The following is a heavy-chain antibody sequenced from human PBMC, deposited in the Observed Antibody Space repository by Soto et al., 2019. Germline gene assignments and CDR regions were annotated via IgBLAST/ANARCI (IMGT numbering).Heavy chain of an antibody. D-gene: IGHD2-21*02. J-gene: IGHJ4*02. Sequence: LVESGGGLVYPGGSLTLSCVGFGFRFSEHSMNWVRQAPGKGLQWVSCISSSSDSTYYADSVKGRFTVSRDNAKNALFLQMNSLRDDDTATYYCARLPKGSLVTAWGQGVRVTVSS. CDR2: ISSSSDST. CDR1: GFRFSEHS. CDR3: ARLPKGSLVTA. V-gene: IGHV3-48*02.